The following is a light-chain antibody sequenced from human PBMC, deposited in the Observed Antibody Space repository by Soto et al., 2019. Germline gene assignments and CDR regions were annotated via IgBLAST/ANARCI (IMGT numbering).Light chain of an antibody. Sequence: QSVLTQPPSESGSHGQSVTISFTGTSSDVGGYDYVSWYQQYPVKTPKLMIFEVTKRPSGVPDRFSGSKSGNTASLTVSGLQAEEEADYYSLSYAGTAYFFGTGTKLTVL. CDR3: LSYAGTAYF. V-gene: IGLV2-8*01. CDR1: SSDVGGYDY. J-gene: IGLJ1*01. CDR2: EVT.